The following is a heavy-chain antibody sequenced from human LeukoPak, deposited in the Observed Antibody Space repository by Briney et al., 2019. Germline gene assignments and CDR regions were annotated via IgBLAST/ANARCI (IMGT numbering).Heavy chain of an antibody. CDR2: INHSGST. V-gene: IGHV4-34*01. CDR3: ARGRILWSGELYYFDY. CDR1: GGSFSGYY. J-gene: IGHJ4*02. D-gene: IGHD3-10*01. Sequence: SETLPLTCAVYGGSFSGYYWSWIRQPPGKGLEWIGEINHSGSTNYNPSLKSRVTISVDTSKNQFSLKLSSVTAADTAVYYCARGRILWSGELYYFDYWGQGTLVTVSS.